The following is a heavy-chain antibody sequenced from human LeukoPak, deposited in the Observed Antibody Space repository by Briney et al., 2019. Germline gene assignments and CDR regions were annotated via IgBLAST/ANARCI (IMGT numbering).Heavy chain of an antibody. V-gene: IGHV4-39*07. Sequence: PSETLSLTCSVSGDSISNNDYYWDWIRQPPGKGLEWVASLSSGGNTYHNPSLKSRLTISLDTSKNQISLKLSSVTAADTAVYYCARDPTGEDYYGSGSYDYWGQGTLVTVSS. CDR3: ARDPTGEDYYGSGSYDY. J-gene: IGHJ4*02. D-gene: IGHD3-10*01. CDR1: GDSISNNDYY. CDR2: LSSGGNT.